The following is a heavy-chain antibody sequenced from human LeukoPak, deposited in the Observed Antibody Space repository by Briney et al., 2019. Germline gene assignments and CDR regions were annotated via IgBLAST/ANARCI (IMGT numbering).Heavy chain of an antibody. V-gene: IGHV3-30-3*01. CDR2: ISYDGSNK. Sequence: GGSLRLSCAASGFTFSSYPMHWVRQAPGKGLEWVAVISYDGSNKYYADSVKGRFTISRYNSKNTLYLQMNSLRAEDTAVFYCARPCSGGSCYQGYWGQGTLVTVSS. CDR1: GFTFSSYP. J-gene: IGHJ4*02. D-gene: IGHD2-15*01. CDR3: ARPCSGGSCYQGY.